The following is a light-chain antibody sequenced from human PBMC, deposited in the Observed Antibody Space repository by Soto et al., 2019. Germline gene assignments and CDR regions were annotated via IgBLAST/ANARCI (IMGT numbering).Light chain of an antibody. CDR3: QQRSDWPPIT. CDR1: HNVRSS. CDR2: DAS. Sequence: EIVMTQSPATLSVSPGERATLSCRASHNVRSSLAWYQQKPGQAPRLLIYDASNRATGIPARFSGSGSGTDFTLTISSLEPEDFAVYYCQQRSDWPPITFGQGTRLEIK. J-gene: IGKJ5*01. V-gene: IGKV3-11*01.